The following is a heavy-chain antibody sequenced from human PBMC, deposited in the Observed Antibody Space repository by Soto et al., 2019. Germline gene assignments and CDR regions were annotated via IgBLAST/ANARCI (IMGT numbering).Heavy chain of an antibody. CDR3: AKENTPPYFDY. V-gene: IGHV3-33*06. CDR1: GFSVSSDY. CDR2: IWYDGNRK. D-gene: IGHD2-15*01. J-gene: IGHJ4*02. Sequence: PGGSLRLSCAASGFSVSSDYMSWVRQAPGKGLEWVSHIWYDGNRKNYVDSVKGRFTISRDSSKNTVYLQMNNLRVEDTAVYYCAKENTPPYFDYWGQGALVTVSS.